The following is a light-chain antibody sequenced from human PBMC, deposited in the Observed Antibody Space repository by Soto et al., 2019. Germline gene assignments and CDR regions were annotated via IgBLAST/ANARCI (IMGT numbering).Light chain of an antibody. Sequence: DSQMTQSPSSLSASVGDRVTITCQASQDISNYLNWYQQKPGKAPKLLIYDASNLETGVPSRFSGSGSGTDFTFTISSLQPEDIATYYCQQYDNPPLTFGGGTKVDI. CDR3: QQYDNPPLT. CDR2: DAS. CDR1: QDISNY. V-gene: IGKV1-33*01. J-gene: IGKJ4*01.